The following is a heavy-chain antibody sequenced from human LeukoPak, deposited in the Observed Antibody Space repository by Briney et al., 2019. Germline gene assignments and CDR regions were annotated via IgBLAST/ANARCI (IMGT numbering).Heavy chain of an antibody. V-gene: IGHV1-2*02. D-gene: IGHD2-2*01. J-gene: IGHJ4*02. Sequence: ASVKVSCKASGYTFTGYYMHWVRQAPGQGLEWMGWINPNSGSTNYAQKFQGRVTMTRDTSISTAYMELRSLRSDDTAVYYCARSTRGYFDYWGQGTLVTVSS. CDR3: ARSTRGYFDY. CDR1: GYTFTGYY. CDR2: INPNSGST.